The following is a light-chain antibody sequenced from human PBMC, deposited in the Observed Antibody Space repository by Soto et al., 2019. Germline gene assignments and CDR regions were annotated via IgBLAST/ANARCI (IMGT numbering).Light chain of an antibody. CDR1: QSLTNGY. V-gene: IGKV3-20*01. J-gene: IGKJ5*01. CDR3: KQYGTSEII. CDR2: DKS. Sequence: DIVLTHSPDTLSLSPCNRATLTCSASQSLTNGYIAWYQVKPGQALRLLIYDKSSRATGIPDRFSGSGSGTDFTLTISRLEPEDFAVFYCKQYGTSEIIFGQGKRLEN.